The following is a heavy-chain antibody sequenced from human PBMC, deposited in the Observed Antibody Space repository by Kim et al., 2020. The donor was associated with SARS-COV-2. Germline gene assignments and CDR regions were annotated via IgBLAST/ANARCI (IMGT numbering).Heavy chain of an antibody. CDR3: ASLPYSSSWSRDYYGMDV. J-gene: IGHJ6*02. Sequence: SETLSLTCAVSGGSISSSNWWSWVRQPPGKGLEWIGEIYHSGSTNCNPSLKSRVTISVDKSKNQFSLKLSSVTAADTAVYYCASLPYSSSWSRDYYGMDVWGQGTTVTVSS. CDR2: IYHSGST. CDR1: GGSISSSNW. V-gene: IGHV4-4*02. D-gene: IGHD6-13*01.